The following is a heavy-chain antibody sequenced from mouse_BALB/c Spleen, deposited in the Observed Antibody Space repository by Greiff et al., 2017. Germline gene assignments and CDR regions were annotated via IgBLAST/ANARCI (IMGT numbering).Heavy chain of an antibody. J-gene: IGHJ4*01. D-gene: IGHD2-3*01. Sequence: VQLKESGPGLVKPSQSLSLTCTVTGYSITSDYAWNWIRQFPGNKLEWMGYISYSGSTSYNPSLKSRISITRDTSKNQFFLQLNSVTTEDTATYYCARDGYYLYYYAMDYWGQGTSVTVSS. CDR2: ISYSGST. CDR1: GYSITSDYA. CDR3: ARDGYYLYYYAMDY. V-gene: IGHV3-2*02.